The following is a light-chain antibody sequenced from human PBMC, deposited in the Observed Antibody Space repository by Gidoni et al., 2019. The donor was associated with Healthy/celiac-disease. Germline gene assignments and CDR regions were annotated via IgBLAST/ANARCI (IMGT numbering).Light chain of an antibody. CDR1: SSNIGAGYD. Sequence: QSVLPQPPSVSGAPGQRVTISCTGSSSNIGAGYDVHWYQQLPGTAPKLLIYGNSNRPSEVPDRFSGSKSGTSASLAITGLQAEDEADYYCQSYDSSLSGVVFGGGTKLTVL. CDR2: GNS. J-gene: IGLJ2*01. V-gene: IGLV1-40*01. CDR3: QSYDSSLSGVV.